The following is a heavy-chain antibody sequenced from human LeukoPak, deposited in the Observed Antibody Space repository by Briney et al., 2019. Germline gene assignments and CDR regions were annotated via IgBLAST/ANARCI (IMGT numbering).Heavy chain of an antibody. D-gene: IGHD5-12*01. CDR2: VESDASRT. V-gene: IGHV3-74*03. CDR1: GFTLSDHW. CDR3: VKGGHKLDIQTTHYYYGLDV. Sequence: GGSLRLSWVASGFTLSDHWMYWVRQGPSRGLAHVSRVESDASRTTYADSVKGRFTISRDDAKNTMYLQMNSLRVEDTAVYYCVKGGHKLDIQTTHYYYGLDVWGQGTTVAVS. J-gene: IGHJ6*02.